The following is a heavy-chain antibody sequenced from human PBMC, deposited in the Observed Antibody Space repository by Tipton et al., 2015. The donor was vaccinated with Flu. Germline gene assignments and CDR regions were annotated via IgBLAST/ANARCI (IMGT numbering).Heavy chain of an antibody. CDR1: GFTFSSYG. CDR2: ISYDGSNK. J-gene: IGHJ4*02. Sequence: SLRLSCAASGFTFSSYGMHWVRQAPGKGLEWVAVISYDGSNKYYADSVKGRFTISRDNSKDTLYLQMNSLRAEDTAVYYCAKDRASKFQQLVPNDYWGQGTLVTVSS. CDR3: AKDRASKFQQLVPNDY. D-gene: IGHD6-13*01. V-gene: IGHV3-30*18.